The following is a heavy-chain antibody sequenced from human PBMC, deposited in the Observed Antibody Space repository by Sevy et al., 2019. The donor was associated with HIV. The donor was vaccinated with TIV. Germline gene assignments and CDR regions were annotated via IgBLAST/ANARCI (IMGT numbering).Heavy chain of an antibody. CDR1: GFTFSSYW. V-gene: IGHV3-7*01. CDR2: INENSSKK. Sequence: GGSLRLSCAASGFTFSSYWMSWVRQAPGKGLEWVANINENSSKKNYVDSVRGRFTISRDNAKNSVYVEMNSLRGEDTAVYYCARRGVHEYWGQGTLVTVSS. D-gene: IGHD2-8*02. J-gene: IGHJ4*02. CDR3: ARRGVHEY.